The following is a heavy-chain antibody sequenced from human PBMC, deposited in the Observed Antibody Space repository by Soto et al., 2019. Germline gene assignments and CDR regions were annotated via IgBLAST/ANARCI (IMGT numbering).Heavy chain of an antibody. J-gene: IGHJ4*02. CDR3: AKIALVGSFGFELARDY. V-gene: IGHV3-30*04. D-gene: IGHD2-8*02. CDR2: ITHDGDDK. Sequence: GGSLRLSCAASGFSFSSYTMHWVRQTPGKGLERVAVITHDGDDKNYADSVKGRFITSRDNSKNTLYLLMNRLTTEDIAIYYCAKIALVGSFGFELARDYWGQGILVTVSS. CDR1: GFSFSSYT.